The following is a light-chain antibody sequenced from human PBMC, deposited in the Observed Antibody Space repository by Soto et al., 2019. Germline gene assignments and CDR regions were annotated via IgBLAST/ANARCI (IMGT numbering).Light chain of an antibody. V-gene: IGLV2-14*03. Sequence: QSVLTQPASVSGSPGQSITISCTGTSRDVGAYDYVSWYLQYPDKAPQLLIYYVDHRPSGVSSRFSGSKSGNTASLTISGLQAEDEGDYYCCSYADGSIYFFGTGTMVTVL. CDR1: SRDVGAYDY. J-gene: IGLJ1*01. CDR2: YVD. CDR3: CSYADGSIYF.